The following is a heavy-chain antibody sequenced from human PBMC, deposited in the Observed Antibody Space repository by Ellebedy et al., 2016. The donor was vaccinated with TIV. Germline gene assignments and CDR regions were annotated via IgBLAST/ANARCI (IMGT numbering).Heavy chain of an antibody. Sequence: GESLKISCAASGFTVSSSLMSWVRQAPGKGLEWVSVIYTDGGTNYTDSVLGRFDISRDSSKNTLYLQMNSLRADDTAVYYCARDPRGGGDYGDNWFDPWGQGTLVTVSS. V-gene: IGHV3-66*01. CDR2: IYTDGGT. J-gene: IGHJ5*02. CDR1: GFTVSSSL. CDR3: ARDPRGGGDYGDNWFDP. D-gene: IGHD4-17*01.